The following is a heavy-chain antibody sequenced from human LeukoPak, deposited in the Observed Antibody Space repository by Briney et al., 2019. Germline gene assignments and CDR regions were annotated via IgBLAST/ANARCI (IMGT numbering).Heavy chain of an antibody. D-gene: IGHD3-3*01. CDR3: ASRSSIWSGYQDTLYYFDS. CDR2: MHYSGST. J-gene: IGHJ4*02. Sequence: SETLSLTCSVSGGSISRNSYYWGWIRQPPGKGLEWIGSMHYSGSTYYDPSLKSRVTISVDTSKNQFSLKLSSVTAADTAVYYCASRSSIWSGYQDTLYYFDSWGQGTLVTVSS. V-gene: IGHV4-39*07. CDR1: GGSISRNSYY.